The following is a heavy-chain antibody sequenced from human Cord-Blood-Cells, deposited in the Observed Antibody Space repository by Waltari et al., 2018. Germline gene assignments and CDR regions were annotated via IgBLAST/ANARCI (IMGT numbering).Heavy chain of an antibody. Sequence: QVQLQQWGAGLLKPSEPLSLTCAVYGGSFCGYYWSWIRQPPGKGLEWIGEINHSGSTNYNPSLKSRVTISVDTSKNQFSLKLSSVTAADTAVYYCARRRYFDWLLFDYWGQGTLVTVSS. CDR3: ARRRYFDWLLFDY. CDR1: GGSFCGYY. CDR2: INHSGST. J-gene: IGHJ4*02. V-gene: IGHV4-34*01. D-gene: IGHD3-9*01.